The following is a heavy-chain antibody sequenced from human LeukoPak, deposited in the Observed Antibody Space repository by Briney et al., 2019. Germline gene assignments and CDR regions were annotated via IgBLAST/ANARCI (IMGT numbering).Heavy chain of an antibody. Sequence: ASVKVSCKASGYTFTSYGISWVRQAPGQGLEWMGWISAYNGNTNYAQKLQGRVTMTTDTSTSTAYMELSSLRSDDTAVYYCARAPNYDFWSGYYIYYYYYGMDVWGQGTTVTVSS. CDR1: GYTFTSYG. CDR3: ARAPNYDFWSGYYIYYYYYGMDV. V-gene: IGHV1-18*01. D-gene: IGHD3-3*01. J-gene: IGHJ6*02. CDR2: ISAYNGNT.